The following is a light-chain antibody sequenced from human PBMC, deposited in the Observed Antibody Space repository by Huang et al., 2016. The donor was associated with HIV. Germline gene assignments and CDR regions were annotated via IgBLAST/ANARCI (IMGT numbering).Light chain of an antibody. CDR3: QQHYNTPRLA. Sequence: DIVMTQSPDSVAVSLGERATINCKSSPSVVNNSNNKNCLAWYQQKPGQPPKLLIYWASTRESGVPDRFSGSGSGTDFTLTISSLQAEDVAVYYCQQHYNTPRLAFGQGTKVEIK. CDR1: PSVVNNSNNKNC. J-gene: IGKJ1*01. V-gene: IGKV4-1*01. CDR2: WAS.